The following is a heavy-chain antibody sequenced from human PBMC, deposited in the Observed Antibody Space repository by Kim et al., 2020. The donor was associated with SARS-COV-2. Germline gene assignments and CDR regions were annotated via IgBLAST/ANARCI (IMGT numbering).Heavy chain of an antibody. Sequence: GGSLRLSCAASGFTFSSYSMNWVRQAPGKGLEWVSYISSSSSTIYYADSVKGRFTISRDNAKNSLYLQMNSLRDEDTAVYYCARDFIDGGVYYGMDVWGQGTTVTVSS. CDR3: ARDFIDGGVYYGMDV. V-gene: IGHV3-48*02. D-gene: IGHD3-16*02. CDR1: GFTFSSYS. J-gene: IGHJ6*02. CDR2: ISSSSSTI.